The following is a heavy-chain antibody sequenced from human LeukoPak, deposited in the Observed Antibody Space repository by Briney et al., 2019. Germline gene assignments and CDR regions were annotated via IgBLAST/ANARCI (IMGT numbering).Heavy chain of an antibody. D-gene: IGHD5-12*01. CDR2: IIPIFGTA. J-gene: IGHJ4*02. CDR3: ARPRGYSGYESPFDY. V-gene: IGHV1-69*01. Sequence: SVKVSCKASGGTFSSYAISWVRQAPGQGLEWMGGIIPIFGTANYAQKFQGRVTITADESTSTAYMGLSSLRSEDTAVYYCARPRGYSGYESPFDYWGQGTLVTVSS. CDR1: GGTFSSYA.